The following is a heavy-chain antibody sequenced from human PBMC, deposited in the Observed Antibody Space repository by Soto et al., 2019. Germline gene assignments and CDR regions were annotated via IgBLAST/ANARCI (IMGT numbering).Heavy chain of an antibody. D-gene: IGHD3-22*01. J-gene: IGHJ4*02. CDR1: GSTFSPYN. CDR3: ARDAFHNSGYDEW. CDR2: ISSSSSII. V-gene: IGHV3-48*01. Sequence: EVQLVESGGGLVQPGGSLRLSCDASGSTFSPYNMIWVRQAPGKGLEWISYISSSSSIIYYADSVKGRFTISRDNAKNSPYLQVISLRAEDTVGYFCARDAFHNSGYDEWWGQGTLVTVSS.